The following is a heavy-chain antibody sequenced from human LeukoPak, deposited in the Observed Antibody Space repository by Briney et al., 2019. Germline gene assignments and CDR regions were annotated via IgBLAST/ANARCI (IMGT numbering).Heavy chain of an antibody. CDR1: GFTFSSYA. V-gene: IGHV3-23*01. D-gene: IGHD5-18*01. CDR2: ISGSGGST. Sequence: GGSLRLSCAASGFTFSSYAMIWVRQAPGEGLEWVSVISGSGGSTYYADSVKGRFTISRDNSKNTLYLRLNSLRAGDTAVYYCARLSGYSYDCWGQGTLVTVSS. CDR3: ARLSGYSYDC. J-gene: IGHJ1*01.